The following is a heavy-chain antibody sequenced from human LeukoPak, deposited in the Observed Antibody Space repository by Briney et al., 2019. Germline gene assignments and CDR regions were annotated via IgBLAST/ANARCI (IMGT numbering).Heavy chain of an antibody. V-gene: IGHV1-46*01. J-gene: IGHJ4*02. D-gene: IGHD3-3*01. Sequence: ASVKVSCKASGYTFTSYYMHWVRQAPGQGLEWMGIINPSGGSTSYAQKFQGRVTMTRDTSTSTVYMELSSLRSEDTAVYYCARPGPYYDFWSGYNFDYWGQGTLVTVSS. CDR1: GYTFTSYY. CDR3: ARPGPYYDFWSGYNFDY. CDR2: INPSGGST.